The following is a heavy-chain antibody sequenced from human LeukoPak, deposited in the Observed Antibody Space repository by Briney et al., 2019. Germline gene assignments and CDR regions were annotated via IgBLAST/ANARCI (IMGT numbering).Heavy chain of an antibody. V-gene: IGHV3-48*01. J-gene: IGHJ6*03. Sequence: GGSLRLSCAASGFSYSSYSMNWVRQAPGKGLEWVSYISSNSATIYYADSVKGRFTISRDNAKNSLYLQINSLRAEDTAVYYCARANSYYYDSDPTNYMDVWGKGTTVTVSS. CDR3: ARANSYYYDSDPTNYMDV. CDR1: GFSYSSYS. CDR2: ISSNSATI. D-gene: IGHD3-22*01.